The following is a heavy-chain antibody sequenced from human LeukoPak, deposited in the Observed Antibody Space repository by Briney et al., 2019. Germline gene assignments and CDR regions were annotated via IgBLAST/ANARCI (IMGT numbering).Heavy chain of an antibody. CDR3: ASLYVGSTHLDF. CDR1: GDSIISTNYY. D-gene: IGHD1-26*01. Sequence: SETLSLTCTVSGDSIISTNYYWGWIRQPPGKGLEWIGHIYYSGATYYNASLKSRVTISVDTSKNQFSLRLSSVTAADTAVYYCASLYVGSTHLDFWGQGTLVTVSS. CDR2: IYYSGAT. V-gene: IGHV4-39*01. J-gene: IGHJ4*02.